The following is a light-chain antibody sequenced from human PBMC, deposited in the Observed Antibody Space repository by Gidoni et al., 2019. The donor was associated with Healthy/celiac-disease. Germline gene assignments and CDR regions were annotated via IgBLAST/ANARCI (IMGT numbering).Light chain of an antibody. CDR1: QSVSSY. CDR2: DAS. J-gene: IGKJ2*01. Sequence: EIVFTQSPATLSLSPGERATLSCRASQSVSSYLAWYQQKPGQAPRLLIYDASNRATGIPARFSGSGSGTDFTLTISSLEPEDFAVYYCQQRSNWPLMYTFXQXTKLEIK. V-gene: IGKV3-11*01. CDR3: QQRSNWPLMYT.